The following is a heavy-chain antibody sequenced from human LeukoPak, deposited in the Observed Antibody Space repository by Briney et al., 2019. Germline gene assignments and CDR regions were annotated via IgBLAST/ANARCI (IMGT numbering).Heavy chain of an antibody. J-gene: IGHJ4*02. V-gene: IGHV4-59*01. CDR3: ARNADDSSSYPYFDY. CDR1: GGSISNYY. CDR2: IHHSGST. Sequence: ASETLSLTRTVSGGSISNYYWSWIRQPPGKELEWIGYIHHSGSTNYNPSLKSRVTISQDTSKNQFSLKLSSVTAADTAVYYCARNADDSSSYPYFDYWGQGTLVTVSS. D-gene: IGHD3-22*01.